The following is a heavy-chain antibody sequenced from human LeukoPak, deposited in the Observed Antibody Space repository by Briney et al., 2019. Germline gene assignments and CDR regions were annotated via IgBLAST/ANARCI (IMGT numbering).Heavy chain of an antibody. J-gene: IGHJ6*02. CDR3: ARDTRSSDILIGYYLYYYYGMDV. V-gene: IGHV1-3*01. Sequence: ASVKVSCKASGYTFTSYAMHWVRQAPGQRLEWMGWINAGNGNTKYSQKFQGRVTITRDTSASTAYMELSSLRSEDTAVYYCARDTRSSDILIGYYLYYYYGMDVWGQGTTVTVSS. CDR2: INAGNGNT. D-gene: IGHD3-9*01. CDR1: GYTFTSYA.